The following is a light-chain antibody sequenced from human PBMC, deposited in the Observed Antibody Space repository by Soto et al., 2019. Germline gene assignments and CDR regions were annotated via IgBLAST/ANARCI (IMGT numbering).Light chain of an antibody. CDR3: QSYDSSLSGVI. CDR2: GHI. V-gene: IGLV1-40*01. Sequence: QPVLTQPPSVSGAPGQRVTISCTGSSSNIGAGYDVHWYQQLPGTSPKLLIFGHINRPSGVPDRFSGSKSGTSASLAITGLQAEDEADYYCQSYDSSLSGVIFGGGTKLTVL. J-gene: IGLJ2*01. CDR1: SSNIGAGYD.